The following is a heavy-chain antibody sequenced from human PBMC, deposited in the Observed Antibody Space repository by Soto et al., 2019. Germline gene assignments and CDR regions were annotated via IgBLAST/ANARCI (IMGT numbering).Heavy chain of an antibody. CDR3: AKAPVPATVNWFDP. Sequence: GGSLRLSCAASGFTFSSYAMSWVRQAPGKGLEWVPAISGSGGSTYYADSVKGRFTISRDNSKNTLYLQMNSLRAEDTAVYYCAKAPVPATVNWFDPWGQGTLVTVSS. V-gene: IGHV3-23*01. J-gene: IGHJ5*02. CDR2: ISGSGGST. CDR1: GFTFSSYA. D-gene: IGHD2-2*01.